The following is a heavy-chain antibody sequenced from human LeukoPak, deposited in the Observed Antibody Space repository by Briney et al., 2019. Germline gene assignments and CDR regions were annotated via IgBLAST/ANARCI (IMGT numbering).Heavy chain of an antibody. CDR3: AKCETGSGSFTPFDY. CDR2: ISNDGSNK. J-gene: IGHJ4*02. Sequence: GGSLRLSCAASGFTFSNFGMHWVRQAPGKGLEWVAVISNDGSNKYYADSVKGRFTISRDNSKNTLYLQMNSLRAEDTAVYYCAKCETGSGSFTPFDYWGQGTLFTVSS. V-gene: IGHV3-30*18. D-gene: IGHD3-10*01. CDR1: GFTFSNFG.